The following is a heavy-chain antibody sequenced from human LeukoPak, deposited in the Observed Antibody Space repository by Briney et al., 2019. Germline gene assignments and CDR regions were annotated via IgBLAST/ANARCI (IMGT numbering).Heavy chain of an antibody. J-gene: IGHJ4*02. CDR2: ISWNSGSI. CDR3: AKRGSPPQAAFDY. V-gene: IGHV3-9*01. D-gene: IGHD6-13*01. Sequence: GRSLRLSCAASGFTFDDYAMHWVRQAPGKGLEWVSGISWNSGSIGYADSVKGRFTISRDNAKNSLYLQMNSLRDEDTALYYCAKRGSPPQAAFDYWGQGTLVTVSS. CDR1: GFTFDDYA.